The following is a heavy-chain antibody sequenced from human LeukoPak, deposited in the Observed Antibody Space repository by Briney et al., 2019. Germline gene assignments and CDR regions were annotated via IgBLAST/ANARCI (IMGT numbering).Heavy chain of an antibody. V-gene: IGHV3-21*01. CDR1: GVSFSSYS. D-gene: IGHD6-19*01. CDR2: TSSAGGYI. Sequence: GGSLRLSCAAYGVSFSSYSMNWVRQAPGKGLEWVSSTSSAGGYIHYADSVKGRFTISRDNAKNSLYLQMNSLRVEDTAIYYCARDEGSDYYYYYMDVWGKGTTVTVSS. CDR3: ARDEGSDYYYYYMDV. J-gene: IGHJ6*03.